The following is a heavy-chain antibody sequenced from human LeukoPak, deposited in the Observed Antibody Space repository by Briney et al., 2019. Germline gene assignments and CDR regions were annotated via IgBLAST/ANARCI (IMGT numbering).Heavy chain of an antibody. CDR2: IYHSGST. CDR3: ARGGHFPSSSSSREYYLDY. Sequence: SETLSLTCAVSGYSISSGYYWGWIRQPPGKVLEWIGSIYHSGSTYYNPSLKSRVTISVDTSKNQFSLKLSSVTAADTAVYYCARGGHFPSSSSSREYYLDYWGQGTLVTVSS. D-gene: IGHD6-6*01. V-gene: IGHV4-38-2*01. CDR1: GYSISSGYY. J-gene: IGHJ4*02.